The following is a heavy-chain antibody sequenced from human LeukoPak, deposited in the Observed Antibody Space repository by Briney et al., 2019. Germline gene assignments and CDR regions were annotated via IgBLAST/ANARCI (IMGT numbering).Heavy chain of an antibody. CDR3: AELGITMIGGV. Sequence: GGSLRLSCAAPGFTFSNYWMSWVRQAPGKGLEWVANIKQDGSEKYYVDSVKGRFTISRDNAKNSLYLQMNSLRAEDTAVYYCAELGITMIGGVWGKGTTVTISS. J-gene: IGHJ6*04. CDR2: IKQDGSEK. CDR1: GFTFSNYW. D-gene: IGHD3-10*02. V-gene: IGHV3-7*01.